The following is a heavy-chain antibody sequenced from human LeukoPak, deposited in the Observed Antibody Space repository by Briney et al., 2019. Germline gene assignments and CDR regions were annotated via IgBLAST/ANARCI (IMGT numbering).Heavy chain of an antibody. CDR2: ISSSSSYI. CDR1: GFTFSSYR. CDR3: ARPPQFGVDY. J-gene: IGHJ4*02. Sequence: GGSLRLSCAASGFTFSSYRMNWVRQAPGKGLEWVSSISSSSSYIYYADSVKGRFTISRDNAKNSLYLQMNSLRAEDTAVYYCARPPQFGVDYWGQGTLVTVSS. D-gene: IGHD3-3*01. V-gene: IGHV3-21*01.